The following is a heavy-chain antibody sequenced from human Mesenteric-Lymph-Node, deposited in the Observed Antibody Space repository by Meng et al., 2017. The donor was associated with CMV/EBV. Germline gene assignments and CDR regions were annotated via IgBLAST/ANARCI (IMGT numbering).Heavy chain of an antibody. CDR2: INPSGGST. CDR3: ARTQEETSSYLGLAFDI. J-gene: IGHJ3*02. Sequence: ASVKVSCKASGYTFTSYYTHWVRQAPGQGLEWMGIINPSGGSTSYAQKFQGRVTMTRDTSTSTVYMELSSLRSEDTAVYYCARTQEETSSYLGLAFDIWGQGTMVTVSS. V-gene: IGHV1-46*01. CDR1: GYTFTSYY. D-gene: IGHD2-2*01.